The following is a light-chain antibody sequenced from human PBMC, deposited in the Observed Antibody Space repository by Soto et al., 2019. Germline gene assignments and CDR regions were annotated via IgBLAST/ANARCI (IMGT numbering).Light chain of an antibody. CDR1: SSDVGGYNY. Sequence: QSVLTQPASVSGSPGQSITISCTGTSSDVGGYNYVSWYQQHPGKAPKLMIYEVSNRPSGVSNRFSGSKSGNTASLTISGLQAEDEADYYCTLFVFGTGTKVTVL. CDR3: TLFV. V-gene: IGLV2-14*01. CDR2: EVS. J-gene: IGLJ1*01.